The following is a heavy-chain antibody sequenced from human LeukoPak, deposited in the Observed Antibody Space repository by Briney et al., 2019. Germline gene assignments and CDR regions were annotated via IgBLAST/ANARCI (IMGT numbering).Heavy chain of an antibody. Sequence: SETLSLTCTVSGYSIRSAYYWAWIRPPPGKGLEWIGSVYHSGSTYYNPSLKSRVTISVDTSKNQFSLKLSSVTAADTAVYYCARRRVYYMDVWGKGTTVTISS. V-gene: IGHV4-38-2*02. J-gene: IGHJ6*03. D-gene: IGHD6-6*01. CDR1: GYSIRSAYY. CDR2: VYHSGST. CDR3: ARRRVYYMDV.